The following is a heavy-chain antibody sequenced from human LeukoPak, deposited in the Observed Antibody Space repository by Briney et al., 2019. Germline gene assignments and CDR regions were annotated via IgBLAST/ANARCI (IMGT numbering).Heavy chain of an antibody. CDR1: GFTFDDYA. CDR3: AKVDSGSLDY. V-gene: IGHV3-43*02. Sequence: QPGGSLRLSCAASGFTFDDYAMHWVRQAPGKGLEWVSLIIGDGGSTYYADSVKGRFTISRDNSKSSLYLQMNSLRTEDTALYYCAKVDSGSLDYWGQGTLVTVSS. J-gene: IGHJ4*02. D-gene: IGHD6-19*01. CDR2: IIGDGGST.